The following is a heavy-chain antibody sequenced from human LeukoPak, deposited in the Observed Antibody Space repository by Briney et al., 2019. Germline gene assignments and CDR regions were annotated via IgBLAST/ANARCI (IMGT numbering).Heavy chain of an antibody. D-gene: IGHD1-20*01. J-gene: IGHJ5*02. Sequence: APVKVSFKTSGYTFTKYLIHWVRQAPGQGLEWVGTINPNGDATNYAPRLQGRLTLTQDTSTSTVYMELRGLTPDDTAVYYCARPLFCAFDNCGYWLDPWGPGTLVTVSS. CDR2: INPNGDAT. CDR1: GYTFTKYL. V-gene: IGHV1-46*01. CDR3: ARPLFCAFDNCGYWLDP.